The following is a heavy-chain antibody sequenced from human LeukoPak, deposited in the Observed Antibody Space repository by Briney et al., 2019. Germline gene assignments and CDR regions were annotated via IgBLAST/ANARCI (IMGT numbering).Heavy chain of an antibody. J-gene: IGHJ4*02. D-gene: IGHD3-22*01. V-gene: IGHV4-59*01. CDR1: GGSISSYY. CDR3: ARVHYDGDGYNFDY. Sequence: PSETLSLTCTVSGGSISSYYWSWIRQPPGKRLEWIGYIYYSGSTNYNPSLKSRVTISVDTSKNQFSLKVSSVTAADTAVYYCARVHYDGDGYNFDYWGQGTLVTVSS. CDR2: IYYSGST.